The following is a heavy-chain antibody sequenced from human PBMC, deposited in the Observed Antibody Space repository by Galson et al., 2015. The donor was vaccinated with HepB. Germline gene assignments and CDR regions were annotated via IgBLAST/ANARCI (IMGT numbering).Heavy chain of an antibody. V-gene: IGHV3-74*01. CDR1: GFTFSSYW. CDR3: ARDLTYYDILTGSFVKYFDY. CDR2: ISSDGSST. Sequence: SLRLSCAASGFTFSSYWMHWVRQAPGKGLVWVSRISSDGSSTSYADSVKGRFTISRDNAKNTLYLQMNSLRAEDTAVYYCARDLTYYDILTGSFVKYFDYWGQGTLVTVSS. D-gene: IGHD3-9*01. J-gene: IGHJ4*02.